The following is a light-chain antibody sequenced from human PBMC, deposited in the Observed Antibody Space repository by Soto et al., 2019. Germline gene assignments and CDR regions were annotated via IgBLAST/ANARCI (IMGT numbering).Light chain of an antibody. J-gene: IGKJ1*01. V-gene: IGKV3-15*01. CDR1: QSVNSN. Sequence: EIVMTQSPATLSVSPGERATLSCRASQSVNSNLAWYQHKPGQAPRLLIYGASTRATGIPARFGGSGSGTEVTLTISRLQSEYFAVYYCQQYKDWPLWTFGQGTKVEIE. CDR3: QQYKDWPLWT. CDR2: GAS.